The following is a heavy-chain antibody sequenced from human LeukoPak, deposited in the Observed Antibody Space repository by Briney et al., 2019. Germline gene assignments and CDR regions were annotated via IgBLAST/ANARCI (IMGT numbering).Heavy chain of an antibody. V-gene: IGHV3-23*01. D-gene: IGHD6-13*01. Sequence: GGSLRLSCAASGFTFSSYSMNWVRQAPGKGLEWVSAISGSGGSTHYADSVKGRFPISRDNSKNTLYLQMNSLRAEDTAVYYCAKVRWQQLVDFDYWGQGTLVTVSS. CDR1: GFTFSSYS. CDR2: ISGSGGST. CDR3: AKVRWQQLVDFDY. J-gene: IGHJ4*02.